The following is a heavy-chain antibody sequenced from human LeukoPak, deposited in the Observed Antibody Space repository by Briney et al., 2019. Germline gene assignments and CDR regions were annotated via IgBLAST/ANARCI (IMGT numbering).Heavy chain of an antibody. CDR3: ARGLGGPMFDY. D-gene: IGHD3-10*01. V-gene: IGHV4-34*01. J-gene: IGHJ4*02. CDR2: INHSGST. Sequence: SETLSLTCTVSGGSISSYYWSWIRQPPGKRLGWIGEINHSGSTNYNPSLKSRVTISVDTSKNQFSLKLSSVTAADTAVYYCARGLGGPMFDYWGQGTLVTVSS. CDR1: GGSISSYY.